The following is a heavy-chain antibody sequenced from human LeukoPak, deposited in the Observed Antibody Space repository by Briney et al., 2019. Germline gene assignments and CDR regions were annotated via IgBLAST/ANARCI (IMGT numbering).Heavy chain of an antibody. CDR2: IIPIFGTA. D-gene: IGHD3-3*01. V-gene: IGHV1-69*13. J-gene: IGHJ4*02. Sequence: SVKVSCKACGGTFSSYAISWVRQAPGQGLEWMGGIIPIFGTANYAQKFQGRVTITADESTSTAYMELSSLRSEDTAVYYCAREAVTIFGVVIKGESFGYYFDYWGQGTLVTVSS. CDR1: GGTFSSYA. CDR3: AREAVTIFGVVIKGESFGYYFDY.